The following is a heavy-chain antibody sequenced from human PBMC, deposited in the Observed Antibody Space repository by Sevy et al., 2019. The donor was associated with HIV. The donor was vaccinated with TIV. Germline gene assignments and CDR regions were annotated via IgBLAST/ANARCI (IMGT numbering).Heavy chain of an antibody. J-gene: IGHJ4*02. CDR2: IYGGGST. Sequence: GESLKISCAASGFTVSSNYMNWVRQAPGKGLEWVSVIYGGGSTYYADSVKGRFTISRDNSKNTLYLQMNSLRAEDTAVYYCARGNYYDSSGPPGSSFDSWGQGTLVTVSS. V-gene: IGHV3-66*01. D-gene: IGHD3-22*01. CDR3: ARGNYYDSSGPPGSSFDS. CDR1: GFTVSSNY.